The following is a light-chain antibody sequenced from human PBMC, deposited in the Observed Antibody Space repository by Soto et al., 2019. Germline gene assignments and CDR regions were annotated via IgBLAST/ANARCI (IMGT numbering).Light chain of an antibody. CDR3: QQYNNWPQT. CDR1: QSVSSN. CDR2: GAS. Sequence: EIVMTQSPATLSVSPGERATLSCRASQSVSSNLAWYQQKPGQAPRLLLYGASTRATGFPARFSGSGSGTEFTLPISSLQSEDFEVYYCQQYNNWPQTFGQGTKLEIK. J-gene: IGKJ2*01. V-gene: IGKV3-15*01.